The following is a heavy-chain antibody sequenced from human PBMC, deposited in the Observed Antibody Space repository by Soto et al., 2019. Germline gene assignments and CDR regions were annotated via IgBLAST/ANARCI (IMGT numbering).Heavy chain of an antibody. Sequence: QVQLQESGPGLVKPSQTLSLTCTVSGGSISSGGYYWSWIRQHPGKGLEWIGYIYYSGSTYYNPSLXXXXXXXXXXXXXXXXXXXXXXXXXXXXXXXXXXXXXXXXXXPIGYWGQGTLVTVSS. V-gene: IGHV4-31*01. J-gene: IGHJ4*02. CDR1: GGSISSGGYY. CDR2: IYYSGST. CDR3: XXXXXXXXXXPIGY.